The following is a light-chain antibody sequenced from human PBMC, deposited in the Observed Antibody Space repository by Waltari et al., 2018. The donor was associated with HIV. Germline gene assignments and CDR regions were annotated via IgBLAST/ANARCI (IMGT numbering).Light chain of an antibody. CDR2: DAS. V-gene: IGKV1-33*01. CDR3: QQYDNLSYT. CDR1: QDISNY. Sequence: DIQMTQSPSSLSASVGDRVTINCQASQDISNYLNLYQQKPGKAPKLLIYDASNLETGVPSRFSGSGSGTDFTFTISSLQPEDIATYYCQQYDNLSYTFGQGTKLEIK. J-gene: IGKJ2*01.